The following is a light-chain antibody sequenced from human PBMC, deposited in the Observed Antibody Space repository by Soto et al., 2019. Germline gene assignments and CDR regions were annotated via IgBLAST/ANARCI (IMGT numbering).Light chain of an antibody. CDR3: GAWESSSLTSGRVV. J-gene: IGLJ3*02. CDR1: SSNIGNNY. V-gene: IGLV1-51*01. CDR2: DDN. Sequence: QSVLTQPPSVSAAPGQTVTISCSGSSSNIGNNYVSWYQRFPGTAPRLLIYDDNKRPSGIPDRFSGSKSGTSATLGITGLQTRDEADYYCGAWESSSLTSGRVVFGGGTKVTVL.